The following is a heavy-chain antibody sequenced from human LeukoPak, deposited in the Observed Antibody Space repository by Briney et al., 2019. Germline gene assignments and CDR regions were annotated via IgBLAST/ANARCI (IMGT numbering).Heavy chain of an antibody. CDR1: GGSFSAYY. V-gene: IGHV4-34*01. CDR3: ARGPTISETGYFDY. D-gene: IGHD1-1*01. Sequence: SETLSLTCAVYGGSFSAYYWSWIRQSPGKGLEWIAEINHRGDTNYNPSVKSRVSISVDTSKNQFSLKVTSPTAADTAVYYCARGPTISETGYFDYWGQGTLVTVSS. J-gene: IGHJ4*03. CDR2: INHRGDT.